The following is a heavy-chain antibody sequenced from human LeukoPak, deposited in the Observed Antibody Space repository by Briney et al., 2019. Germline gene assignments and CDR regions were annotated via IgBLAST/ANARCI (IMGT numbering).Heavy chain of an antibody. Sequence: GGSLRLSCAASGFAFSNYWMHWVRQPPGKGLVWVSRINSDGSETVYPDFVRGRFTISRDNAKNTLSLQMNSLIVEDTAVYYCARGPVGLSALNAWGQGILVTVSP. CDR3: ARGPVGLSALNA. CDR2: INSDGSET. V-gene: IGHV3-74*01. CDR1: GFAFSNYW. J-gene: IGHJ5*02. D-gene: IGHD2-15*01.